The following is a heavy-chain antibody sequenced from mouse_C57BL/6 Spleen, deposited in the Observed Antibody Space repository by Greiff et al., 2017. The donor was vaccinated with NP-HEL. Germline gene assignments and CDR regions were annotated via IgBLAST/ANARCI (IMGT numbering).Heavy chain of an antibody. CDR2: ISDGGSYT. D-gene: IGHD2-4*01. J-gene: IGHJ3*01. CDR1: GFTFSSYA. V-gene: IGHV5-4*01. Sequence: EVHLVESGGGLVKPGGFLKLSCAASGFTFSSYAMSWVRQTPEKRLEWVATISDGGSYTYYPDNVKGRFTISRDNAKNNLYLQMSHLKSEDTAMYYCARTPYDYDEAWFAYWGQGTLVTVSA. CDR3: ARTPYDYDEAWFAY.